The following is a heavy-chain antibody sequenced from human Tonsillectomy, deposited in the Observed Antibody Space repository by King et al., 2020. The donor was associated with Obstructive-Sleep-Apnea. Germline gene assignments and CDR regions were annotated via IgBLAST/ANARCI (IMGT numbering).Heavy chain of an antibody. D-gene: IGHD1-26*01. J-gene: IGHJ5*02. CDR3: ARAPAIVGLSQFDP. CDR1: GGSLSGIDHY. Sequence: VQLQESGPGLVRPSQTLSLTCTVSGGSLSGIDHYWSWIRQHPGKGLEWIGYIYSSVNAHYSPSLKSRTTISMDTSKNQFSLRLTSVTAADTAFYFCARAPAIVGLSQFDPWGQGTLVIVSS. V-gene: IGHV4-31*03. CDR2: IYSSVNA.